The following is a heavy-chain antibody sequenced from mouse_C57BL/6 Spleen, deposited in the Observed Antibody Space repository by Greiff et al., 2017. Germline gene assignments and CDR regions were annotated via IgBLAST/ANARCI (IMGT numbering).Heavy chain of an antibody. D-gene: IGHD1-1*01. Sequence: VKLQQPGAELVKPGASVKLSCKASGYTFTSYWMHWVKQRPGQGLEWIGMIHPNSGSTNYNEKFKSKATLTVDKSSSTAYMQLSSLTSEDSAVYYCAHPDDYGSSYDYWGQGTTLTVSS. CDR2: IHPNSGST. V-gene: IGHV1-64*01. CDR1: GYTFTSYW. CDR3: AHPDDYGSSYDY. J-gene: IGHJ2*01.